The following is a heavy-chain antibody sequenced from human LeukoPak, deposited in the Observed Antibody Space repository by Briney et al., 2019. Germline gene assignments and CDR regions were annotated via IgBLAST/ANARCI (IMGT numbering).Heavy chain of an antibody. CDR3: ARGAGYPFYMDV. J-gene: IGHJ6*03. CDR2: IYDGGKT. CDR1: GFIVSTNY. D-gene: IGHD5-18*01. V-gene: IGHV3-66*02. Sequence: GGSLRLSCVASGFIVSTNYMSWVPQAPGKGLEWVSLIYDGGKTYYADSVKGRFTISRDNSKTTLFLQMDSLRAEDTAVYYCARGAGYPFYMDVWGKGTTVTVSS.